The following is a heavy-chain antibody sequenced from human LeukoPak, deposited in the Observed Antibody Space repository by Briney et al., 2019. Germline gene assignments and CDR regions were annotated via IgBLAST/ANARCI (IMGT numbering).Heavy chain of an antibody. CDR1: GDSITSSSYY. CDR3: ARPGGYDSSGYYEYYFDY. Sequence: PSETLSLTCTVSGDSITSSSYYWGWIRQPPGKGLEWIGSTYYTGSAYYNPSLKSRVTMSVDTSKNQFSLKLSSVTAADTAVYYCARPGGYDSSGYYEYYFDYWGQGTLVTVSS. V-gene: IGHV4-39*01. CDR2: TYYTGSA. D-gene: IGHD3-22*01. J-gene: IGHJ4*02.